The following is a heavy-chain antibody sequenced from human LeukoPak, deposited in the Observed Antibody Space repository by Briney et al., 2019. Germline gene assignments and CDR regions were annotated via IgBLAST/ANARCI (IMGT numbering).Heavy chain of an antibody. J-gene: IGHJ1*01. Sequence: GGSLRLSCAASGFTFSSYGMHWVRQAPGKGLEWVAFIRYDGSNKYYADSVKGRFTISRDNSKNTLYLQMNSLRAEDTAVYYCAKDVQLLYTGYFQHWGQGTLVTVSS. CDR1: GFTFSSYG. CDR3: AKDVQLLYTGYFQH. D-gene: IGHD2-2*02. V-gene: IGHV3-30*02. CDR2: IRYDGSNK.